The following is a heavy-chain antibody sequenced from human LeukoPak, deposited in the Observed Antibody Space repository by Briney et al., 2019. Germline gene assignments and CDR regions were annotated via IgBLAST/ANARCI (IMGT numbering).Heavy chain of an antibody. CDR2: IKQDGSEK. CDR3: ARSVVVVAATRWFDP. D-gene: IGHD2-15*01. CDR1: GFTFSSYW. Sequence: GGSLRLSCAASGFTFSSYWMSWVRQAPGKGLEWVANIKQDGSEKYYVDSVKGRFTISRDNAKNSLYLQMNSLRAEDTAVYYCARSVVVVAATRWFDPWGQGTLVTVSS. V-gene: IGHV3-7*01. J-gene: IGHJ5*02.